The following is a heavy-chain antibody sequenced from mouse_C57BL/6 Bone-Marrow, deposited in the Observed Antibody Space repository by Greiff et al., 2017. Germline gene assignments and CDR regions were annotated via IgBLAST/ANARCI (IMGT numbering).Heavy chain of an antibody. CDR3: ARDLGYYLFAY. Sequence: EVQLQESGPGLVKPSQSLSLTCSVTGYSITSGYYWNWIRQFPGNKLEWMGYISYDGSNNYNPSLKNRISITRDTSKNQFFLKLNSVTTEDTATYYCARDLGYYLFAYWGQGTLVTVSA. V-gene: IGHV3-6*01. CDR1: GYSITSGYY. CDR2: ISYDGSN. J-gene: IGHJ3*01. D-gene: IGHD2-3*01.